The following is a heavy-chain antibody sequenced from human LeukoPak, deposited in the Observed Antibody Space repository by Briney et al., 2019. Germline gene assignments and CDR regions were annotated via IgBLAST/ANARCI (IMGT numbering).Heavy chain of an antibody. CDR3: ARGGGHSSSWYRDAFDI. CDR1: GYSISSGYY. V-gene: IGHV4-38-2*02. CDR2: IYHSGST. J-gene: IGHJ3*02. D-gene: IGHD6-13*01. Sequence: PSETLSLTCTVSGYSISSGYYWGWIRPPPGKGLEWIGSIYHSGSTYYNPSLKGRVTISVDTSKNQFSLKLSSVTAADTAVYYCARGGGHSSSWYRDAFDIWGQGTMVTVSS.